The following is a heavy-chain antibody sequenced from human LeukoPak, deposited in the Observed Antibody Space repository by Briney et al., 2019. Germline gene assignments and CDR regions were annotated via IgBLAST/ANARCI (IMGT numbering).Heavy chain of an antibody. V-gene: IGHV1-69*05. CDR2: TVPL. Sequence: ASVKVSCKASGGTFSGYAVIWVRQAPGQGLEWMGGTVPLKYAQKFQGRVTFTTDESTSTAFMELSSLTSQDTAVYYCAKDFLDNRERPYYMDVWGKGTTVTVSS. CDR1: GGTFSGYA. J-gene: IGHJ6*03. CDR3: AKDFLDNRERPYYMDV. D-gene: IGHD1-1*01.